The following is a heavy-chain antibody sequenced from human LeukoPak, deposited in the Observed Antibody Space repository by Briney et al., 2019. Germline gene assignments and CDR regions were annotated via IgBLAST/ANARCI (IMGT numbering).Heavy chain of an antibody. J-gene: IGHJ4*02. Sequence: GGSLRLSCAASGFTFSDYYMSWIRQAPGKGLEWVSYISSSGSTIYYADSVKGRFTISRDNAKNSLYLQMNSLRAEDTAVYYCARDRRVQLWSPAGFDYWGQGTLVTVSS. V-gene: IGHV3-11*04. CDR2: ISSSGSTI. CDR3: ARDRRVQLWSPAGFDY. CDR1: GFTFSDYY. D-gene: IGHD5-18*01.